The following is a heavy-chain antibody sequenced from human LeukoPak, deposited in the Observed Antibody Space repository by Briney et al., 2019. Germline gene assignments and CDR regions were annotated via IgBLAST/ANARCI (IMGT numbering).Heavy chain of an antibody. V-gene: IGHV3-74*01. Sequence: GSLRLSCTVSGFTFSNYWMHWVRQAPGKGLVWVSRIRGDGGDTNYADSVKGRFTVSRDNAKNTLYLQMNSLTTEDTAVYFCARDRVLGSGSSDYWGQGTLVTVSS. CDR1: GFTFSNYW. J-gene: IGHJ4*02. D-gene: IGHD3-10*01. CDR2: IRGDGGDT. CDR3: ARDRVLGSGSSDY.